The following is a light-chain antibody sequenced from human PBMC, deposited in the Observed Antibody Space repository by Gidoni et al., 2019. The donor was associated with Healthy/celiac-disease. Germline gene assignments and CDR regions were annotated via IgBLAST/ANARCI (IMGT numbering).Light chain of an antibody. J-gene: IGKJ2*01. Sequence: DIQMTKSPPSLSASVGDRVTITCRASQSISSFLNWYQQRPGKAPKLLSYAASSLQSGVPSRFNGSGSGTDFTLTISRLQPEDFATYYCQQSYSTPPYTFGQGTKLEIK. CDR2: AAS. V-gene: IGKV1-39*01. CDR1: QSISSF. CDR3: QQSYSTPPYT.